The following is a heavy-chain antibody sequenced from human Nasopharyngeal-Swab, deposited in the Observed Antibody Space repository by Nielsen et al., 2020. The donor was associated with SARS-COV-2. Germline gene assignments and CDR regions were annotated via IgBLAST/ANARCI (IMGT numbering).Heavy chain of an antibody. J-gene: IGHJ4*02. CDR2: ISAYNGNT. Sequence: ASVKVSCKASGYTFTSYGISWVRQAPGQGLEWMGWISAYNGNTNYAQTLQGRVTMTTDTSTSTAYMELRSLRTDDTAVYYCARDPYGSTQQRAPRGEVRHRPFDYWGQGTLVTVSS. CDR1: GYTFTSYG. CDR3: ARDPYGSTQQRAPRGEVRHRPFDY. D-gene: IGHD6-13*01. V-gene: IGHV1-18*01.